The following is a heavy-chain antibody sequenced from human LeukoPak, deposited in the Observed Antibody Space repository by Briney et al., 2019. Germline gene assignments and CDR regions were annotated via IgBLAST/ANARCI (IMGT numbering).Heavy chain of an antibody. D-gene: IGHD2-2*01. CDR1: GGPISSYY. Sequence: SETLSLTCTVSGGPISSYYWSWIRQPPGKGLEWIGYIYYSGSTNYNPSLKSRVTISVDTSKNQFSLKLSSVTAADTAVYYCARGEYCSSTSCYRGWFDPWGQGTLVTVSS. J-gene: IGHJ5*02. CDR2: IYYSGST. V-gene: IGHV4-59*01. CDR3: ARGEYCSSTSCYRGWFDP.